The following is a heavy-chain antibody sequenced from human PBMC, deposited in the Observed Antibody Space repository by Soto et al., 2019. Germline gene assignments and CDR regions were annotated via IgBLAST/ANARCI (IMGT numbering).Heavy chain of an antibody. CDR2: IYPGDSDT. CDR3: ARSRYYYDSSGYYYDHAFDI. V-gene: IGHV5-51*01. CDR1: GYSFTSYW. D-gene: IGHD3-22*01. Sequence: GESLKISCKGSGYSFTSYWIGWVRQMPGKGLEWMGIIYPGDSDTRYSPSFQGQVTISADKSISTAYLQWSSLKASDTAMYYRARSRYYYDSSGYYYDHAFDIWGQGXMVTV. J-gene: IGHJ3*02.